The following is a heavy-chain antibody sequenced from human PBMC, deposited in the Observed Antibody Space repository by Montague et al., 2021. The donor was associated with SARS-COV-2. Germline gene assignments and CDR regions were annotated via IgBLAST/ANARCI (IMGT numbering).Heavy chain of an antibody. CDR3: ASDRGELHAADY. Sequence: SLRLSCAASGFTFSSYSMNWVRQAPGKGLEWVSSISSSSSYIYYADSVKGRFTISRNNAKNSLYLQMNSLRAEDTAVYYCASDRGELHAADYWSQGTLVTVSS. J-gene: IGHJ4*02. D-gene: IGHD1-26*01. V-gene: IGHV3-21*01. CDR1: GFTFSSYS. CDR2: ISSSSSYI.